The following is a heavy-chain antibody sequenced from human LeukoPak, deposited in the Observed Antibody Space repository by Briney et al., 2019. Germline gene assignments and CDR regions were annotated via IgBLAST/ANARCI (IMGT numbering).Heavy chain of an antibody. J-gene: IGHJ4*02. Sequence: PSETLSLTCAVSGGSISSGGYSWSWIRQPPGKGLEWIGYIYHSGSTYYNPSLKSRVTISVDRSKNQFSLKLSSVTAADTAVYYCAGGRRGSATYYFDYWGQGTLVTVSS. CDR1: GGSISSGGYS. D-gene: IGHD3-10*01. CDR3: AGGRRGSATYYFDY. CDR2: IYHSGST. V-gene: IGHV4-30-2*01.